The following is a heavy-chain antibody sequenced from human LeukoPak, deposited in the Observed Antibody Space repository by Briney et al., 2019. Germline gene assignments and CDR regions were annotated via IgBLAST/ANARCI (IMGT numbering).Heavy chain of an antibody. Sequence: GGSLRLSCAASGFTFSSYWMSWVRQAPGKGLEWVANIKKDGSEKYYVDSVKGRFTISRDNAKNSLYLQINTLRAEDTAVFYCARGAYKPFDYWGQGTLVTVSS. CDR1: GFTFSSYW. CDR2: IKKDGSEK. V-gene: IGHV3-7*01. J-gene: IGHJ4*02. D-gene: IGHD5-24*01. CDR3: ARGAYKPFDY.